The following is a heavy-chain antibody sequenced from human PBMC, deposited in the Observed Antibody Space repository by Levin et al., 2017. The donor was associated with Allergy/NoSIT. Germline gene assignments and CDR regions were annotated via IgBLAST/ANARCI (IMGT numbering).Heavy chain of an antibody. CDR1: GYTFTGYY. V-gene: IGHV1-2*02. D-gene: IGHD6-13*01. Sequence: GESLKISCKASGYTFTGYYIHWMRQAPGHGLEWMGWINPYNGVTNYAHKFQGRVPMTRDTSISTVYMELSGLRSDDTAVYFCAREASSSWSYFDYWGQGTLVTVSS. CDR3: AREASSSWSYFDY. J-gene: IGHJ4*02. CDR2: INPYNGVT.